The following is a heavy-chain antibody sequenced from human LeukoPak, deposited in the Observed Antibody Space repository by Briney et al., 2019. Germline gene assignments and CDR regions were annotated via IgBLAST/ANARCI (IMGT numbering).Heavy chain of an antibody. J-gene: IGHJ4*02. CDR2: ISSSGSTI. V-gene: IGHV3-48*03. CDR1: GFTFSSYE. Sequence: PGGSLRLSCAASGFTFSSYEMNWVRQAPGKGLEWVSYISSSGSTIYYADSVKGRFTISRDNAKNSLSLQMNSLRAEDTAVYYCARDVAPIDYWGRGTLVTVSS. CDR3: ARDVAPIDY.